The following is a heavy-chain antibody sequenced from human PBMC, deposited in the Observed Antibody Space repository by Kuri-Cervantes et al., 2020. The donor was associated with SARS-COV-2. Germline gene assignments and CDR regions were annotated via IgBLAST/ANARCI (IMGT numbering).Heavy chain of an antibody. CDR1: GFTFDDYA. D-gene: IGHD6-13*01. V-gene: IGHV3-9*01. J-gene: IGHJ4*02. CDR3: AKDQYSSSSHDY. Sequence: SLKISCAASGFTFDDYAMHWVRQAPGKGLEWVSGISWNSGSIGYADSVKGRFTISRDNAKNSLYLQMNSLRAEDTAVYYCAKDQYSSSSHDYWGQGTLVTVSS. CDR2: ISWNSGSI.